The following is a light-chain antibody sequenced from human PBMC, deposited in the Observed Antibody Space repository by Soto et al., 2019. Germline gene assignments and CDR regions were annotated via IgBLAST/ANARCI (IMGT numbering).Light chain of an antibody. CDR2: EVS. CDR3: SSYTSSSTPVV. CDR1: NSDVGGYNY. J-gene: IGLJ2*01. Sequence: QSVLTQPASVSGSPGQSITISCTGTNSDVGGYNYVSWYQQHPGKAPKLMIYEVSNRPSGVSNRFSGSKSGNTASLTISGLQAEDEADYYCSSYTSSSTPVVFGGGTKLTAL. V-gene: IGLV2-14*01.